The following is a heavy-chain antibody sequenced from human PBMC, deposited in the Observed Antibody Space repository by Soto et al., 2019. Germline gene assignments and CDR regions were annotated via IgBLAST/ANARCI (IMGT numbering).Heavy chain of an antibody. CDR3: ARDLLSNSSGWYSSDY. Sequence: ASVKVSCKASGYTFTSYGISWVRQAPGQGLEWMGWISAYNGNTNYAQKLQGRVTMTTDTSTSTAYMELRSLRSDDTAVYYCARDLLSNSSGWYSSDYWGQGTLVTVSS. V-gene: IGHV1-18*01. J-gene: IGHJ4*02. CDR2: ISAYNGNT. CDR1: GYTFTSYG. D-gene: IGHD6-19*01.